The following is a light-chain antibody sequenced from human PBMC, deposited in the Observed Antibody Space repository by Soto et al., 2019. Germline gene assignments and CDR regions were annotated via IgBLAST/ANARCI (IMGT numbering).Light chain of an antibody. V-gene: IGKV3-20*01. CDR3: QQYNNWPPLYT. CDR2: GAS. J-gene: IGKJ2*01. Sequence: EVVLTQSPGTLSLSPGERATLSCRASQSVAANYLAWYQQKRGQAPRLLIYGASSRATGIPDRFSGSGSGTDFTLTISRLEPEDFAVYYCQQYNNWPPLYTFGQGTKLEIK. CDR1: QSVAANY.